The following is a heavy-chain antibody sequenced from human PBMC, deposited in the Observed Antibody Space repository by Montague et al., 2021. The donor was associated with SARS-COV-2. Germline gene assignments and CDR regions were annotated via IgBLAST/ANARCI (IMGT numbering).Heavy chain of an antibody. CDR2: IYTSGST. Sequence: TLSLTCTVSIGSISSGSYYWSWIRQPAGKGLGWIGRIYTSGSTNYNPPLKSRVTIVVDTYKNQSSLKLSSVTAADTAVYYCARDGYSSGWNGLHWFDPWGQGTLVAVSS. CDR1: IGSISSGSYY. V-gene: IGHV4-61*02. J-gene: IGHJ5*02. CDR3: ARDGYSSGWNGLHWFDP. D-gene: IGHD6-25*01.